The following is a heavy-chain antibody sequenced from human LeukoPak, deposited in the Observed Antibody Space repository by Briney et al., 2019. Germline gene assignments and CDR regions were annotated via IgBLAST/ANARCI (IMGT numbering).Heavy chain of an antibody. Sequence: PGGSLRLSCAASGFTFSSYGMHWVRQAPGKGLEWVAFIRYDGSNKYYADSVKGRFTISRDNSKNTLYLQMNSLRAEDTAVYYCAKEGQIFVVVVAAGRYFDYWGQGTLVTVSS. CDR2: IRYDGSNK. J-gene: IGHJ4*02. D-gene: IGHD2-15*01. V-gene: IGHV3-30*02. CDR1: GFTFSSYG. CDR3: AKEGQIFVVVVAAGRYFDY.